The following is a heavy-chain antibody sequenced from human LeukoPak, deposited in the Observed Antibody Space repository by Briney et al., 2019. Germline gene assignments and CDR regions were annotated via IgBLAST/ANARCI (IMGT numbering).Heavy chain of an antibody. CDR3: ARADYYGSGSYYREPLYYYYGMDV. CDR1: GLTFSNHW. J-gene: IGHJ6*02. V-gene: IGHV3-7*01. Sequence: GGSLRLSCAASGLTFSNHWMNWVRQAPGKGLEWVANIKPDGSDKYYVDSVKGRFTISRDNAKNSLYLQMNSLRAEDTAVYYCARADYYGSGSYYREPLYYYYGMDVWGQGTTVTVSS. CDR2: IKPDGSDK. D-gene: IGHD3-10*01.